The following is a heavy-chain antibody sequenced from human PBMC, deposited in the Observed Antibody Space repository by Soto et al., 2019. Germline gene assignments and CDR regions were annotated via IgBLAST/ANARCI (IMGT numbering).Heavy chain of an antibody. V-gene: IGHV4-34*01. CDR2: INHSGST. J-gene: IGHJ4*02. Sequence: QVHLQQWGAGLLKPSETLSLTCAVYGGSFSGYYCSWIRQPPGKGLEWIGEINHSGSTNYNPSLTSRVTISVDRSMNQFSLKLSSVTAADTAVYYCARGESVATIFGGLVPFHYWGQGTLVTVSS. CDR1: GGSFSGYY. D-gene: IGHD2-21*01. CDR3: ARGESVATIFGGLVPFHY.